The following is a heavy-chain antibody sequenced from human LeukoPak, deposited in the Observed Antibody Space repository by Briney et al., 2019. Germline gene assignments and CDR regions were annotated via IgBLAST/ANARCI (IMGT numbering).Heavy chain of an antibody. CDR3: ARKWLGCSSGYNDEAHFDY. CDR2: ISSSRSYK. J-gene: IGHJ4*02. CDR1: GFTLSYYS. Sequence: GGSLRLSCAASGFTLSYYSMNWVRQAPGKGLEWVSSISSSRSYKFYADSVRGRFTVSRDNAKHSLYLQMNRLGAEETDSFYCARKWLGCSSGYNDEAHFDYGGQGPLVTVSS. D-gene: IGHD3-22*01. V-gene: IGHV3-21*01.